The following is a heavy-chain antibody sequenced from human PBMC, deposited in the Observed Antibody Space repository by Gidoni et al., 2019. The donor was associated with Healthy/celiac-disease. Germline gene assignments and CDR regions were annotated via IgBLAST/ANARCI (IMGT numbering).Heavy chain of an antibody. Sequence: QVQLVQSGAEVQKPGASVKVSCKASGYTFTSYGISWVRQAPGQGLEWMGWISAYNGNTNYAQKLQGRVTMTTDTSTSTAYMELRSLRSDDTAVYYCARADYDILTGYYPGDYWGQGTLVTVSS. V-gene: IGHV1-18*01. CDR3: ARADYDILTGYYPGDY. J-gene: IGHJ4*02. D-gene: IGHD3-9*01. CDR1: GYTFTSYG. CDR2: ISAYNGNT.